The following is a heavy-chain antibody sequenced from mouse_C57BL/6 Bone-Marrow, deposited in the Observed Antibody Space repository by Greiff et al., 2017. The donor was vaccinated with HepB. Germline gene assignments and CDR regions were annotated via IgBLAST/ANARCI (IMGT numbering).Heavy chain of an antibody. J-gene: IGHJ1*03. V-gene: IGHV5-17*01. CDR3: ARMENWYFDV. CDR1: GFTFSDYG. Sequence: EVKLMESGGGLVKPGGSLKLSCAASGFTFSDYGMHWVRQAPENGLEWVAYISSGSSTIYYADTVKGRVTISRDKAKNTLFLQMTSLRSEDTAMYYCARMENWYFDVWGTGTTVTVSS. CDR2: ISSGSSTI.